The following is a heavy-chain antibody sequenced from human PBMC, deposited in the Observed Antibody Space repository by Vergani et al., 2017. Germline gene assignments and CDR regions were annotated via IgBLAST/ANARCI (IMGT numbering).Heavy chain of an antibody. V-gene: IGHV4-4*02. D-gene: IGHD1-20*01. CDR2: IYHSGST. J-gene: IGHJ6*02. CDR1: GGSISSSYW. Sequence: QVQLQESGPGLVKPSGTLSLTCAVSGGSISSSYWWSWVRQPPGKGLEWIGEIYHSGSTNYNPSLKSRVTISVDKSKNQFSLKVSSVTAADTAVYYCARFLTGTTIYYYYGMDVWGQGTTVTVSS. CDR3: ARFLTGTTIYYYYGMDV.